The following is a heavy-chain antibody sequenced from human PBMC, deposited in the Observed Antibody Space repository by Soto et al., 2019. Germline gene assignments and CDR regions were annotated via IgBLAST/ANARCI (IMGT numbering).Heavy chain of an antibody. V-gene: IGHV1-3*01. CDR3: ARGLNGYLYYFDY. J-gene: IGHJ4*02. D-gene: IGHD5-18*01. CDR2: INAGNGNT. Sequence: QVQLVQSGAEVKKPGASVKVSCKASGYTFTSYAMHWVRQAPGQRLEWMGWINAGNGNTKYSQKFQGRVTITRDTSESTAYMELSSLRSEDTAVYYCARGLNGYLYYFDYWGQGTLVTVSS. CDR1: GYTFTSYA.